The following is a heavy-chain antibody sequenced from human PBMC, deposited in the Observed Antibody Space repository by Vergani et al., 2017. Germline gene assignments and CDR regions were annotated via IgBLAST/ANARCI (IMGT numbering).Heavy chain of an antibody. V-gene: IGHV4-34*01. CDR3: ARDSSMVHDHNSTDYDYVMDV. Sequence: QVQLQQWGAGLLKPSETLSLTCAVYGGSFSGYYWSWIRQPPGKGLEWIGEINHSGSTNYNPSLKSRVTISVDTSKNQFSLKLSSVTAADTAVYYCARDSSMVHDHNSTDYDYVMDVWRQGP. D-gene: IGHD2-8*01. CDR1: GGSFSGYY. J-gene: IGHJ6*02. CDR2: INHSGST.